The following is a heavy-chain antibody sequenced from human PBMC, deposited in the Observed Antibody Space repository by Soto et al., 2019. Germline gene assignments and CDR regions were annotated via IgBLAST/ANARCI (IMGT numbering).Heavy chain of an antibody. D-gene: IGHD6-6*01. CDR1: GGSISSGGYS. J-gene: IGHJ5*02. Sequence: QLQLQESGSGLVKPSQTLSLTCAVSGGSISSGGYSWSWLRQPPGKGLEWIGYIYHSGSTYYNPSLKSRVTISVDRSKNQFSLKLSSVTAADTAVYYCARVGARYSSSSRWFDPWGQGTLVTVSS. CDR3: ARVGARYSSSSRWFDP. CDR2: IYHSGST. V-gene: IGHV4-30-2*01.